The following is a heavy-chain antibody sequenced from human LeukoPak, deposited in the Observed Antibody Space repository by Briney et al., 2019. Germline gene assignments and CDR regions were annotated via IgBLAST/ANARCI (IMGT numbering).Heavy chain of an antibody. Sequence: SQTLSLTCTVSGGSISSGGYYWSWIRQHPGKGLEWIGYIYYSGSTNYNPSLKSRVTISVDTSKNQFSLKLSSVTAADTAVYYRARVPSLGPAPYFDYWGQGTLVTVSS. CDR2: IYYSGST. J-gene: IGHJ4*02. CDR1: GGSISSGGYY. CDR3: ARVPSLGPAPYFDY. D-gene: IGHD6-6*01. V-gene: IGHV4-31*03.